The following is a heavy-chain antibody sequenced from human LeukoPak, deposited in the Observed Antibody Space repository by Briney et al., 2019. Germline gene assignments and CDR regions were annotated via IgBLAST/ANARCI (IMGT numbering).Heavy chain of an antibody. J-gene: IGHJ6*03. D-gene: IGHD3-10*01. CDR2: INWNGGST. CDR1: GFTFDDYG. CDR3: ARARSFLSYMDV. V-gene: IGHV3-20*04. Sequence: GGSLRLSCAASGFTFDDYGMSWVRQAPGKGLEWVSGINWNGGSTGYADSVKGRFTISRDNSKNTLYLQMGSLRAEDMAVYYCARARSFLSYMDVWGKGTTVTVSS.